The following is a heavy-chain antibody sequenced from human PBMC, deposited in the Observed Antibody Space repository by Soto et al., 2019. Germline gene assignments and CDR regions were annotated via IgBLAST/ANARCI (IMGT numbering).Heavy chain of an antibody. CDR3: ASVTYYGDYSIDY. V-gene: IGHV3-30*03. CDR2: ISYDGSNK. CDR1: GFTFSSYG. Sequence: AGGSLRLSCAASGFTFSSYGMHWVRQAPGKGLEWVAVISYDGSNKYYADSVKGRFTISRDNSKNTLYLQMNSLRAEDTAVYYCASVTYYGDYSIDYWGQGTLVTVSS. D-gene: IGHD4-17*01. J-gene: IGHJ4*02.